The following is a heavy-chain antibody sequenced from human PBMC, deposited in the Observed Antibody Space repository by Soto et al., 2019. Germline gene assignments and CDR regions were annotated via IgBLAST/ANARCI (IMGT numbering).Heavy chain of an antibody. V-gene: IGHV4-59*11. CDR1: GDSFSNHY. J-gene: IGHJ5*01. Sequence: PSETLSLTCTISGDSFSNHYWTWIRHSPGKGLEWIGYIFHSGITDYNPSVKSRVTISIDKSRNLFSLNLTSVTAADTAVYYCARDRYFYDSRGYYRTLDSWGQGTLVTVSS. CDR3: ARDRYFYDSRGYYRTLDS. D-gene: IGHD3-22*01. CDR2: IFHSGIT.